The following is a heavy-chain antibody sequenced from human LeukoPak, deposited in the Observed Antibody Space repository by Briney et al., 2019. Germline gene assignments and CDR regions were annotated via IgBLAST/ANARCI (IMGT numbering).Heavy chain of an antibody. V-gene: IGHV4-59*08. J-gene: IGHJ4*02. CDR1: GGSISSYY. Sequence: PSETLSLTCTVSGGSISSYYWSWIRQPPGKGLEWIGYIYYSGSTNYNPSLKSQVTISVDTSKNQFSLKLSSVTAADTAVYYCARLVRRGWSFDYWGQGTLVTVSS. CDR3: ARLVRRGWSFDY. CDR2: IYYSGST. D-gene: IGHD6-19*01.